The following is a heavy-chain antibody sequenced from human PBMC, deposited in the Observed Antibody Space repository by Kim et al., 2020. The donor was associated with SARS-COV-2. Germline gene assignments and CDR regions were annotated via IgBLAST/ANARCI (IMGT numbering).Heavy chain of an antibody. D-gene: IGHD2-2*01. CDR1: GYPFTSYA. V-gene: IGHV1-3*01. Sequence: ASVKVSCKASGYPFTSYAMHWVRQAPGQRLEWMGWINGGNGNTKYSQKFQGRVTITRDTSASTAYMELSSLRSEDTAVYYCARALGHCSSTSCYEDAFDIWGQGTMVTVSS. J-gene: IGHJ3*02. CDR3: ARALGHCSSTSCYEDAFDI. CDR2: INGGNGNT.